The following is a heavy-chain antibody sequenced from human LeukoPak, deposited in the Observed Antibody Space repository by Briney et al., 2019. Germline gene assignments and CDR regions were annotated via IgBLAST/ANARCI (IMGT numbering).Heavy chain of an antibody. CDR3: AKGVTMIVASYYFDY. V-gene: IGHV3-7*03. D-gene: IGHD3-22*01. CDR1: GVTFSSYW. Sequence: PGGSLRLSCAASGVTFSSYWMSWVRQAPGKGLEWVANIQQDGSEKYYVDSVKGRFTIPRDNAKNSLYLQMNSLRAEDTAVYYCAKGVTMIVASYYFDYWGQGTLVTVSS. J-gene: IGHJ4*02. CDR2: IQQDGSEK.